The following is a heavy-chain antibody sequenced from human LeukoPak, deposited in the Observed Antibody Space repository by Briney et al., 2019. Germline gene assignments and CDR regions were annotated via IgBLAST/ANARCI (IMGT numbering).Heavy chain of an antibody. CDR2: INPSGGST. CDR3: ARDRGFSRLYSNSWYRPRVMFDY. D-gene: IGHD6-13*01. V-gene: IGHV1-46*01. CDR1: GYTFTSYY. Sequence: GASVKVSCKASGYTFTSYYMHWVRQAPGQGLEWMGIINPSGGSTSYAQKFQGRVTMTRDMSTSTVYMELSSLRSEDTAVYYCARDRGFSRLYSNSWYRPRVMFDYWGQGTLVTVSS. J-gene: IGHJ4*02.